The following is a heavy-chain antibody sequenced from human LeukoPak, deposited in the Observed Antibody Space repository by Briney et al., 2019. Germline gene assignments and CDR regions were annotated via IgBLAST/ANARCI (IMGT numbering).Heavy chain of an antibody. CDR2: IYPGDSDT. J-gene: IGHJ4*02. V-gene: IGHV5-51*01. Sequence: GESLKISCKASGYSFTTDWIGWVRQLPGKGLEWMGIIYPGDSDTRYSPSFQGQVTISADKSISAAYLQLSSLKASDTAMYYCARHTNDYGGYGDYWGQGTLVTVSS. CDR3: ARHTNDYGGYGDY. CDR1: GYSFTTDW. D-gene: IGHD4-23*01.